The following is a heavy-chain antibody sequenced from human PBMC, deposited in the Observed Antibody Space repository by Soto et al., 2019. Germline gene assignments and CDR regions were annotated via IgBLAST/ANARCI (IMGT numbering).Heavy chain of an antibody. D-gene: IGHD3-3*01. CDR3: ARGQRFSDWFDP. J-gene: IGHJ5*02. Sequence: SETLSLTCTVSGGATSTYYWTWIRQPAGKGLEWIGRIYSSGSTKYNPSLQSRVTMSLDTSNNQFSLRLTSVTAADTVVYYCARGQRFSDWFDPWGQGTLVTVSS. CDR2: IYSSGST. V-gene: IGHV4-4*07. CDR1: GGATSTYY.